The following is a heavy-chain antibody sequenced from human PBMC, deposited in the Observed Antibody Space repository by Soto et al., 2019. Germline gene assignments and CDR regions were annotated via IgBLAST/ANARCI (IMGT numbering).Heavy chain of an antibody. CDR1: GYTFTSYY. V-gene: IGHV1-46*01. D-gene: IGHD6-6*01. J-gene: IGHJ6*02. CDR3: ARDEAARPTYYYYGMDV. Sequence: QVQLVQSGAEVKKPGASVKVSCKASGYTFTSYYMHWVRQAPGQGLEWMGIINPSGGSTSYGQKYQGRVTMTRDTSTSTVYMELSSLRSEDTAVYYCARDEAARPTYYYYGMDVWGQGTTVTVSS. CDR2: INPSGGST.